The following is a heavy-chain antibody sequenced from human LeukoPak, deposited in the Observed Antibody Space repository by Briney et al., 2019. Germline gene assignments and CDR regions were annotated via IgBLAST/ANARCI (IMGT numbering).Heavy chain of an antibody. J-gene: IGHJ6*03. Sequence: GGSLRLSCAASGFTFSSYGMHWVRQAPGKGLEWVAVISYDGSNKYYADSVKGRFTISRDNSKNTLYLQMNSLRAEDTAVYYCAAEGVVVPAAIGSNYYYYYMDVWGKGTTVTVSS. D-gene: IGHD2-2*01. V-gene: IGHV3-30*03. CDR3: AAEGVVVPAAIGSNYYYYYMDV. CDR2: ISYDGSNK. CDR1: GFTFSSYG.